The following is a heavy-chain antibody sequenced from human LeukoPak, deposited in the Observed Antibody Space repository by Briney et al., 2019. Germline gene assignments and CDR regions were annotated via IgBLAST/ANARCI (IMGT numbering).Heavy chain of an antibody. J-gene: IGHJ4*02. V-gene: IGHV4-39*07. CDR2: IFYSGST. D-gene: IGHD5-24*01. CDR3: AIPRGRWLQIFDY. Sequence: SETLSLTCTVSGGSISTSSYYWGWVRQPPGKGLEWIGNIFYSGSTYYSPSLKSRVTISVDTSKSQFSLKLSSVTAADTAVYYCAIPRGRWLQIFDYWGQGTLVTVSS. CDR1: GGSISTSSYY.